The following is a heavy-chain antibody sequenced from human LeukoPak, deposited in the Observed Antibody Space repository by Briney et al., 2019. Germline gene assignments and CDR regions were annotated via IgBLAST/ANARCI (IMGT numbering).Heavy chain of an antibody. CDR2: INTNTENP. Sequence: GASVKVSCKASGYTFTNYAMNWVRQAPGQGLEWMEWINTNTENPTYAQGFTGRFVFSLDTSVSTAYLQISSLKAEDTAVYYCARGAHCSGGTCYFDYWGQGTLVTVSS. J-gene: IGHJ4*02. V-gene: IGHV7-4-1*02. CDR1: GYTFTNYA. CDR3: ARGAHCSGGTCYFDY. D-gene: IGHD2-15*01.